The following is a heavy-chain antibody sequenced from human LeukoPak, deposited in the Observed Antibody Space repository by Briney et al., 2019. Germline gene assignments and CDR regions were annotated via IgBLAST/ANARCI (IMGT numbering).Heavy chain of an antibody. CDR1: GYTFTSYA. CDR3: ARTLKLLWFGELLEPDAFDI. V-gene: IGHV7-4-1*02. J-gene: IGHJ3*02. CDR2: INTNTGNP. D-gene: IGHD3-10*01. Sequence: GASVKVSCKASGYTFTSYAMNWVRQAPGQGLEWMGWINTNTGNPTYAQGFTGRFVFSLDTSVSTAYLQISSLKAEDTAVYYCARTLKLLWFGELLEPDAFDIWGQGTMVTVSS.